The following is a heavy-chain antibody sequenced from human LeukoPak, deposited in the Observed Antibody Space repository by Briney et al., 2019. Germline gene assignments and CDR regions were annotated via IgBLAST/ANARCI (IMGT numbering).Heavy chain of an antibody. V-gene: IGHV1-18*01. CDR2: ISPYNGNT. CDR1: GYTFTSFG. Sequence: ASVKVSCKASGYTFTSFGFSWVRQAPGQGLEWMGWISPYNGNTHYAQKLQGRVTMTTDTSTSTAYMELRSLRFDDTAVYYCAREYSGSYYGYWGQGTLVTVSS. J-gene: IGHJ4*02. CDR3: AREYSGSYYGY. D-gene: IGHD1-26*01.